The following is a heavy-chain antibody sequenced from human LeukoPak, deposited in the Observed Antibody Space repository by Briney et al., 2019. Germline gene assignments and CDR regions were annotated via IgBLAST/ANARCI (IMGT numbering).Heavy chain of an antibody. D-gene: IGHD2-2*02. CDR1: GGSISSYY. V-gene: IGHV4-59*01. CDR3: ARVPLHIVVVPAAIIGHYYYMDV. Sequence: SETLSLTCTVSGGSISSYYWSWIRQPPGKGLEWIGSIYYSGSTYYNPSLKSRVTISVDTSKNQFSLKLSSVTAADTAVYYCARVPLHIVVVPAAIIGHYYYMDVWGKGTTVTVTS. CDR2: IYYSGST. J-gene: IGHJ6*03.